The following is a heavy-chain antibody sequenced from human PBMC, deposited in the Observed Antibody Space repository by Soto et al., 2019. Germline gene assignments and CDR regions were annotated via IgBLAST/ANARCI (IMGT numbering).Heavy chain of an antibody. J-gene: IGHJ4*02. CDR2: VYYSGST. CDR1: GGSITTSRYY. D-gene: IGHD3-3*01. Sequence: SETLSLTCTVSGGSITTSRYYWGWIRQPPGKGLEWIGSVYYSGSTYYNPSLKSRLTISVDTSKNHFSLKLSSVTAADTAVYYCARHPPTIFGVVAPYIDYWGQGTLVTVSS. CDR3: ARHPPTIFGVVAPYIDY. V-gene: IGHV4-39*01.